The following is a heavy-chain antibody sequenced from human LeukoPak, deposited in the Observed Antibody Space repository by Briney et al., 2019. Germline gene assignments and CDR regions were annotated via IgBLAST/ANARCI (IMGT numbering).Heavy chain of an antibody. CDR2: IYTSGST. D-gene: IGHD6-6*01. CDR1: GGSISSYY. CDR3: ARESYTSSYLFDF. Sequence: PSETLSLTCTVSGGSISSYYWSWIRQPAGKGLEWIGRIYTSGSTNYNPSLKSRVTMSVDTSKNQISLKVNSVTAADTAVYYCARESYTSSYLFDFWGQGTLVTVSS. V-gene: IGHV4-4*07. J-gene: IGHJ4*02.